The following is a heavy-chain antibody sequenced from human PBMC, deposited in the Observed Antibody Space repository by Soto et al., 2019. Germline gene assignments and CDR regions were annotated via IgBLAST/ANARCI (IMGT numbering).Heavy chain of an antibody. D-gene: IGHD6-13*01. CDR1: GFTFSSYS. CDR2: ISSSSSYI. Sequence: EVQLLESGGGLVQPGGSLRLSCAASGFTFSSYSMNWVRQAPGKGLEWVASISSSSSYIYYADSVKGRFTISRDNAKNSLYLQMNSLRAEDTAVYYCARGIIAAEYYFDYWGQGTLVTVSS. J-gene: IGHJ4*02. CDR3: ARGIIAAEYYFDY. V-gene: IGHV3-21*01.